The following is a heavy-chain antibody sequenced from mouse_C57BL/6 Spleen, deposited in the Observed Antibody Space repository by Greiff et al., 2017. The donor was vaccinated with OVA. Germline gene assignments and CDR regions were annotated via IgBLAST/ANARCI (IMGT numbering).Heavy chain of an antibody. V-gene: IGHV3-1*01. CDR3: ARGSYDGYYPGYFDY. CDR2: ISYSGST. J-gene: IGHJ2*01. D-gene: IGHD2-3*01. CDR1: GYSITSGYD. Sequence: EVQLQESGPGMVKPSQSLSLTCTVTGYSITSGYDWHWIRHFPGNKLEWMGYISYSGSTNYNPSLKSRISITHDTSKNHFFLKLNSVTTEDTATYYCARGSYDGYYPGYFDYWGQGTTLTVSS.